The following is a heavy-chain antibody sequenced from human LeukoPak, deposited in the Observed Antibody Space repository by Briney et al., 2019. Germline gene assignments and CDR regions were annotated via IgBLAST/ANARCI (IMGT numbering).Heavy chain of an antibody. Sequence: GGSLRLSCAASGFTFDDYGMSWVRQAPGKGLEWVSGINWNGGSTGYADSVKGRFTISRDNAKNSLYLQMNSLRAEDTALHYCARGENFWSGYYTSWFDPWGQGTLVTVSS. V-gene: IGHV3-20*04. CDR3: ARGENFWSGYYTSWFDP. CDR1: GFTFDDYG. D-gene: IGHD3-3*01. CDR2: INWNGGST. J-gene: IGHJ5*02.